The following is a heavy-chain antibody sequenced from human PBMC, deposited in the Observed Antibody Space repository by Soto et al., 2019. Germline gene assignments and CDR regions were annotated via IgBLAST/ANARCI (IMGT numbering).Heavy chain of an antibody. V-gene: IGHV4-4*07. J-gene: IGHJ4*02. CDR2: MYNSERT. CDR1: GGSISGYY. Sequence: SETLSLTCTVSGGSISGYYWSWIRQPAGKGLEWIGRMYNSERTNYNPSLKSRVTMSMDTSKNQFSLKLTTVTAADTAVYFCAREPLAHSYFDLWGQGTLVTVSS. CDR3: AREPLAHSYFDL.